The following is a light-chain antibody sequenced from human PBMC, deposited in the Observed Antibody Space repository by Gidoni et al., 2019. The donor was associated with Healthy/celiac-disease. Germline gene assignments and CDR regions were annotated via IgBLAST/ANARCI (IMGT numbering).Light chain of an antibody. CDR1: SSDVCGYNY. V-gene: IGLV2-14*01. J-gene: IGLJ1*01. Sequence: QSALTQPASVSGSPGQSITISCTGTSSDVCGYNYVSWYQQHPGKAPKLMIYEVSNRPSGVSNRFSGSKSGNTASLTIAWLQAEDEADYYCSSYTSSSTYVFGTGTKVTVL. CDR3: SSYTSSSTYV. CDR2: EVS.